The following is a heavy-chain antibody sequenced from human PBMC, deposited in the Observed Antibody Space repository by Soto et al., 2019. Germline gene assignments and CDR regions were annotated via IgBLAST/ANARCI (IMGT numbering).Heavy chain of an antibody. V-gene: IGHV3-30-3*01. CDR3: ARGPSRGRFLEWLFDPHHDY. CDR2: ISYDGSNK. Sequence: GGSLRLSCAASGFTFSSYAMHWVRQAPGKGLEWVAVISYDGSNKYYADSVKGRFTISRDNSKNTLYRQMNSLRAEDTAVYYCARGPSRGRFLEWLFDPHHDYWGQGTLVTVSS. D-gene: IGHD3-3*01. CDR1: GFTFSSYA. J-gene: IGHJ4*02.